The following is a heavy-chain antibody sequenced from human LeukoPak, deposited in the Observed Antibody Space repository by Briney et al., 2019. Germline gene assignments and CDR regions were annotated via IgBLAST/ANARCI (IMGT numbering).Heavy chain of an antibody. D-gene: IGHD3-22*01. V-gene: IGHV7-4-1*02. CDR2: INTNTGNP. CDR3: AREMYYYDSSGYYLHDAFDI. CDR1: GYTFTSYA. Sequence: ASVKVSCKASGYTFTSYAMNWVRQAPGQGLEWMGWINTNTGNPTYAQGFTGRFVFSLDTSVSTAYLQISSLKAEDTAVYYCAREMYYYDSSGYYLHDAFDIWGQGTMVTVSS. J-gene: IGHJ3*02.